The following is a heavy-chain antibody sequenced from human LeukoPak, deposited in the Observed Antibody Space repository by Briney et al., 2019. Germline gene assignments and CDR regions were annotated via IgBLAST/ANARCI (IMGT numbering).Heavy chain of an antibody. Sequence: ASVKVSCKASGYTFTSYGISWVRQAPEQGLEWMGWISAYNGNTNYAQKLQGRVTMTTDTSTSTAYMELRSLRSDDTAVYYCARVFSPGNWFDPWGQGTLVTVSS. CDR3: ARVFSPGNWFDP. CDR2: ISAYNGNT. J-gene: IGHJ5*02. CDR1: GYTFTSYG. D-gene: IGHD1-1*01. V-gene: IGHV1-18*01.